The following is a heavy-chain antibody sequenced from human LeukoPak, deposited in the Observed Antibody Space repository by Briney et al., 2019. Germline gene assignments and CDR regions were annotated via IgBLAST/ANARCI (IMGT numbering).Heavy chain of an antibody. J-gene: IGHJ5*02. V-gene: IGHV2-5*02. CDR2: IYWDDDK. CDR1: GFSLSTSGVG. D-gene: IGHD3-9*01. CDR3: AHRRRYYDILTGYSKGRNWFDP. Sequence: SGPTLVNPTQTLTLTCTFSGFSLSTSGVGVGWIRQPPGKALEWLALIYWDDDKRYSPSLKSRLTITKDTSKNQVVLTMTNMDPVDTATYYCAHRRRYYDILTGYSKGRNWFDPWGQGTLVTVSS.